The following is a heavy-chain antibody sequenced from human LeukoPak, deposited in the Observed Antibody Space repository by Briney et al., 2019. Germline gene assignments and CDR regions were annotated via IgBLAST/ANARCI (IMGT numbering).Heavy chain of an antibody. CDR3: ASWDSSGLPFDY. V-gene: IGHV3-21*01. CDR1: GFTFSSYS. CDR2: ISSSSSYI. J-gene: IGHJ4*02. Sequence: GGSLRLSCAASGFTFSSYSMNWVRQAPGKGLEWVSSISSSSSYIYYADSVKGRFTISRDNAKNSLYLQMNSLRAEDTAVYYCASWDSSGLPFDYWDQGTLVTVSS. D-gene: IGHD3-22*01.